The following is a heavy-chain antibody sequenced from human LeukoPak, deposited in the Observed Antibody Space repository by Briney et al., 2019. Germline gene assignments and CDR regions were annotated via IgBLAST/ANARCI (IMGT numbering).Heavy chain of an antibody. V-gene: IGHV4-39*07. CDR1: GGSISSSSYY. D-gene: IGHD2-2*01. CDR3: ARVKHAGEFDP. Sequence: KASETLSLTCTVSGGSISSSSYYWGWIRQPPGKGLEWIGSIYYSGSTYYNPSLKSRVTISVDTSKNQFSLKLSSVTAADTAVYYCARVKHAGEFDPWGQGTLVTVSS. CDR2: IYYSGST. J-gene: IGHJ5*02.